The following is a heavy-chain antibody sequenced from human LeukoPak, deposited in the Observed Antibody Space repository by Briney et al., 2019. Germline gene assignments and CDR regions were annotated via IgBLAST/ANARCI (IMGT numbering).Heavy chain of an antibody. Sequence: SVRVSCTASGYTFTSYYMHWVRQAPGQGLEWMGWINPNSGGTNYAQKFQGRVTMTRDTSISTAYMELSRLRSDDTAVYYCARDKQRYYYYGMDVWGQGTTVTVSS. CDR3: ARDKQRYYYYGMDV. J-gene: IGHJ6*02. D-gene: IGHD5-18*01. CDR1: GYTFTSYY. V-gene: IGHV1-2*02. CDR2: INPNSGGT.